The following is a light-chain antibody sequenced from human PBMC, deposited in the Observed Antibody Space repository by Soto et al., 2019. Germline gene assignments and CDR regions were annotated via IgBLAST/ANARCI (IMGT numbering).Light chain of an antibody. CDR2: DAS. CDR1: QSVSSY. V-gene: IGKV3-11*01. J-gene: IGKJ2*01. CDR3: QQRSIWPPYT. Sequence: EIVLTQSPATLSLSPGERATLSGRASQSVSSYLAWYQQKPGQAPRLLIYDASNRATGIPARFSGSGSGTDFTLTISSLEPEYFAVYYCQQRSIWPPYTFGQGTKLEIK.